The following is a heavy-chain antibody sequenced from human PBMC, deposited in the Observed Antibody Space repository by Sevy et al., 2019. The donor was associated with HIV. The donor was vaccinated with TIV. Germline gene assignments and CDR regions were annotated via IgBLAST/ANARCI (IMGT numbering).Heavy chain of an antibody. V-gene: IGHV4-59*01. J-gene: IGHJ6*02. CDR1: GGSISSYY. Sequence: SETLSLTCTVSGGSISSYYWSWIRQPPGKGLEWIGYIYYTGSTNYNPSLKSRVTISVDTSKNHYSLKLSSVTAADTAVYYCAKELISGRYYGMDVWGQGTTVTVSS. D-gene: IGHD6-19*01. CDR3: AKELISGRYYGMDV. CDR2: IYYTGST.